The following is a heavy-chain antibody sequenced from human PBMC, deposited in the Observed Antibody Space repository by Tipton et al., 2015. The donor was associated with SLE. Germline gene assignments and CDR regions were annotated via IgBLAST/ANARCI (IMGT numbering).Heavy chain of an antibody. D-gene: IGHD2-15*01. J-gene: IGHJ4*02. CDR2: INHSGST. Sequence: TLSLTCAVYGGSFSGYYWSWIRQPPGKGLEWIGEINHSGSTTYNPSFKSRVTISVDTSKNQFSLKLSSVTAADTAVYYCARGLVAAAAFFDYWGQGTLVTVSS. CDR1: GGSFSGYY. V-gene: IGHV4-34*01. CDR3: ARGLVAAAAFFDY.